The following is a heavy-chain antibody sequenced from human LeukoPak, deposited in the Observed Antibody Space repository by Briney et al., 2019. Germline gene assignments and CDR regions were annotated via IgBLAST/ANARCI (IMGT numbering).Heavy chain of an antibody. J-gene: IGHJ4*02. V-gene: IGHV3-11*04. D-gene: IGHD6-13*01. CDR1: GFTFSDYY. Sequence: PGGSLRLSCTASGFTFSDYYMSWIRQAPGKGLEWVSYISSSGSTIYYADSVKGRFTISRDNAKNSLYLQINSLRAEDTAVHYCARDGSSSWYYFDYWGQGTLVTVSS. CDR3: ARDGSSSWYYFDY. CDR2: ISSSGSTI.